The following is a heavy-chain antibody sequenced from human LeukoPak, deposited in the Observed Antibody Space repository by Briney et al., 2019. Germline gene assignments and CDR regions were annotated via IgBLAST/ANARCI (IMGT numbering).Heavy chain of an antibody. CDR3: ARGDSSSWYYYYMDV. J-gene: IGHJ6*03. CDR1: GGSFSGYY. D-gene: IGHD6-13*01. CDR2: INHSGST. Sequence: PSETLSLTCAVYGGSFSGYYWSWIRQPPGKGLEWIGEINHSGSTNYNPSLKSRVTISVDTSKNQFSLKLSSVTAADTAVYYCARGDSSSWYYYYMDVWGKGTTVTVSS. V-gene: IGHV4-34*01.